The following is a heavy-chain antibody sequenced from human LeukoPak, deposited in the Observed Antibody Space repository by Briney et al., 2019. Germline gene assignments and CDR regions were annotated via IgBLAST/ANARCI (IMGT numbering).Heavy chain of an antibody. D-gene: IGHD3-22*01. CDR2: MWDDGTNE. CDR3: ARSLDDSSAY. Sequence: GGSLRLSCTASGFNFGIYGMHWVRQAPGKGLEWVAVMWDDGTNEYYVESVKGRFTISRDNSKNTLYLQMNSLRAEDTAMYYCARSLDDSSAYWGQGTLVTVSS. V-gene: IGHV3-33*01. CDR1: GFNFGIYG. J-gene: IGHJ4*02.